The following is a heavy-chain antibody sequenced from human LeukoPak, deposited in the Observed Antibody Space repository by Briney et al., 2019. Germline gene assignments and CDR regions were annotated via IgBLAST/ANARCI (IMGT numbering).Heavy chain of an antibody. J-gene: IGHJ4*02. CDR3: ALLLTGSDY. CDR2: IKGDGSHR. Sequence: GGSLKLSCTASGFTFSDHWMTWVRQAPGKGLEWVATIKGDGSHRSYGDSVRGRFTISRDNAKNSLTLEMDSLRAEDTAVYYCALLLTGSDYWGQGTLVTVSS. V-gene: IGHV3-7*03. D-gene: IGHD3-9*01. CDR1: GFTFSDHW.